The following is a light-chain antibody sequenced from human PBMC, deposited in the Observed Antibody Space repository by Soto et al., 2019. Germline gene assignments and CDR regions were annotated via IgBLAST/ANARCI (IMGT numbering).Light chain of an antibody. CDR1: RSVSSN. J-gene: IGKJ1*01. CDR2: GAS. Sequence: EIVMTQSPATLSVYPWERATLSCRASRSVSSNLAWYQQKPGQAPRLLIYGASTSATGIPARFSGRVSGTEFTLTISSLRSEDFAVYYSQQYNNWPSTVGQGTKVDIK. V-gene: IGKV3-15*01. CDR3: QQYNNWPST.